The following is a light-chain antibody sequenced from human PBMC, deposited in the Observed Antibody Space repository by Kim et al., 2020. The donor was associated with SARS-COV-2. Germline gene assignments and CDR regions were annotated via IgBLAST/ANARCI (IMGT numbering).Light chain of an antibody. J-gene: IGLJ2*01. CDR1: SSAVGNNNY. Sequence: GQSITISCTETSSAVGNNNYVSWYQQHPDKVPKRIIYDVTNRPSGVSNRFSGSKSGNAASLTISSLQAEDEADYYCSSYTNNIWIFGGGTQLTVL. V-gene: IGLV2-14*03. CDR2: DVT. CDR3: SSYTNNIWI.